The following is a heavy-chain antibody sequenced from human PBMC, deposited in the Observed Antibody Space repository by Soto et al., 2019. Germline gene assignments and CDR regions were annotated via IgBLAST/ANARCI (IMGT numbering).Heavy chain of an antibody. CDR1: GGSINSADYY. CDR2: IYYSGST. Sequence: ASETLSLTCTVSGGSINSADYYWSWIRQPPGKGLEWIAYIYYSGSTYYNPSLKSRPTISMDASKNQFSLRLRSVTAADTATYFCARGRYCSGTTCLDPWGQGTLVTVSS. D-gene: IGHD2-2*01. J-gene: IGHJ5*02. V-gene: IGHV4-30-4*01. CDR3: ARGRYCSGTTCLDP.